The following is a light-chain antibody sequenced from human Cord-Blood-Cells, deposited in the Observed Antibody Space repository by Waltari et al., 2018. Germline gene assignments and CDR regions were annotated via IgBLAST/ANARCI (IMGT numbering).Light chain of an antibody. CDR2: RVN. V-gene: IGLV6-57*02. CDR3: QSYDSSNWV. CDR1: SGSIASNY. J-gene: IGLJ3*02. Sequence: NFMLTQPHSVSESPGKTVTISCTGSSGSIASNYVQWYQQRPGRAPTTVIDRVNQRPSGVPDGLSGSIDSSSNSASLTISGMKTEDEADYYCQSYDSSNWVFGGGTKRTVL.